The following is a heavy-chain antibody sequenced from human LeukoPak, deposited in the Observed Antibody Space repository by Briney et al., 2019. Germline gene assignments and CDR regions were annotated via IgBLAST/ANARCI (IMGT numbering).Heavy chain of an antibody. V-gene: IGHV1-46*01. CDR1: GYTFTSYY. CDR3: AREGNDGYNFYRAFDS. Sequence: VASVTVSCKASGYTFTSYYMHWVRQAPGHGLEWMGIINPSGGSTSYAQKFQGRVTMTRDMSTSTVYMELSSLRSEDTAVYYCAREGNDGYNFYRAFDSWGQGTMVTVSS. D-gene: IGHD5-24*01. CDR2: INPSGGST. J-gene: IGHJ3*02.